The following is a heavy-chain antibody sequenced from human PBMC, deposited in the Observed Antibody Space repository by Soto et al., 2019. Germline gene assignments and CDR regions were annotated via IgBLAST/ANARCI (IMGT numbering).Heavy chain of an antibody. V-gene: IGHV1-18*04. J-gene: IGHJ4*02. D-gene: IGHD3-22*01. CDR2: ISAYNGNT. CDR1: GYTFTGYG. CDR3: AGDNYDNTGYHLDY. Sequence: ASVKVSCKASGYTFTGYGISWVRQAPGQGLEWMGWISAYNGNTNYAQKLQGRVTMTTDTSTSTAYMELRSLRSDDTAVYYCAGDNYDNTGYHLDYWGQGTLVTVSS.